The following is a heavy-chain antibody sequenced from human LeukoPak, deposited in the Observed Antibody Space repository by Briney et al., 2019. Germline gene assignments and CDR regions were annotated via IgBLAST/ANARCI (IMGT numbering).Heavy chain of an antibody. CDR1: GFTFSSYG. Sequence: SGGSLRLSCAASGFTFSSYGMHWVRQAPGKGLEWVAVIRYDGSNKYYADSVKGRFTISRDNAKNTLYLQMNSLRAEDTAVYYCARDLGDYFDYWGQGTLVTVSS. D-gene: IGHD3-16*01. CDR2: IRYDGSNK. V-gene: IGHV3-33*01. CDR3: ARDLGDYFDY. J-gene: IGHJ4*02.